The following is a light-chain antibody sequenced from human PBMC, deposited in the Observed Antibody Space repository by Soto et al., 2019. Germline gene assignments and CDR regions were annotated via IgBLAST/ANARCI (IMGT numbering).Light chain of an antibody. CDR3: QSFDTNLNAVV. V-gene: IGLV1-44*01. Sequence: QSVLTQPPSASGTPGQRVTISCSGAGSNFGRNTVNWYQQLPGAAPKLLIFDSTNRPSGVPGRFSGSKSGASASLAITGLLPEDEADFFCQSFDTNLNAVVFGGGTKVTVL. CDR2: DST. J-gene: IGLJ2*01. CDR1: GSNFGRNT.